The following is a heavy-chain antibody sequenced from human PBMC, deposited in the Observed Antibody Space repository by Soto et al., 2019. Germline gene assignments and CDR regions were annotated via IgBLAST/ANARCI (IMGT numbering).Heavy chain of an antibody. CDR2: INHSGST. CDR3: ARGGRYSGYHRRREYSGYFDY. CDR1: GGSFSGYY. V-gene: IGHV4-34*01. Sequence: PSETLSLTCAVYGGSFSGYYWSWIRQPPGKGLEWIGEINHSGSTNYNPSLKSRVTISVDTSKNQFSLKLSSVTAADTAVYYCARGGRYSGYHRRREYSGYFDYWGQGTLVTVSS. J-gene: IGHJ4*02. D-gene: IGHD5-12*01.